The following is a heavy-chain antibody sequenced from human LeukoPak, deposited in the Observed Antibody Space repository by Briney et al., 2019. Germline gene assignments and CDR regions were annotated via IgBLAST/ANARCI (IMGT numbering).Heavy chain of an antibody. Sequence: SETLSLTCAVYGGSFSGYYWSWIRQPPGKGLEWIGEINHSGSTNYNPSLKSRVTISVDTSKNQFSLKLNSVTAADTAVYYCARRLKFWYFDLWGRGTLVTVSS. J-gene: IGHJ2*01. D-gene: IGHD2-21*02. CDR2: INHSGST. CDR3: ARRLKFWYFDL. CDR1: GGSFSGYY. V-gene: IGHV4-34*01.